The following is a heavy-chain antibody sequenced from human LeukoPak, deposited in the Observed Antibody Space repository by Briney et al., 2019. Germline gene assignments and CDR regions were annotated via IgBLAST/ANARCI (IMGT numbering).Heavy chain of an antibody. CDR3: AREVYGDSSFDY. Sequence: ASVKVSCKASGYSFSDNYTHWVRQAPGQGLEWMGWINPNSGGTNYAQKFQGRVTMTRDASISTAYLELSRLRSDDTAVYYCAREVYGDSSFDYWGQGTLLTVSS. D-gene: IGHD4-17*01. CDR1: GYSFSDNY. CDR2: INPNSGGT. V-gene: IGHV1-2*02. J-gene: IGHJ4*02.